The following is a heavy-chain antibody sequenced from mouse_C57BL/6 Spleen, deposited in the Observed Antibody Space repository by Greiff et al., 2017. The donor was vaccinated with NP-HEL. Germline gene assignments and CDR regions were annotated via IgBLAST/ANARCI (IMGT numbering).Heavy chain of an antibody. J-gene: IGHJ3*01. Sequence: EVQLQQSGPELVKPGASVKISCKASGYSFTGYYMNWVKQSPEKSLEWIGEINPSTGGTTYNQKFKAKATLTVDKSSSTAYMQLKSLTSEDSAVYYCARGYYDYGGFAYWGQGTLVTVSA. CDR1: GYSFTGYY. CDR2: INPSTGGT. V-gene: IGHV1-42*01. D-gene: IGHD2-4*01. CDR3: ARGYYDYGGFAY.